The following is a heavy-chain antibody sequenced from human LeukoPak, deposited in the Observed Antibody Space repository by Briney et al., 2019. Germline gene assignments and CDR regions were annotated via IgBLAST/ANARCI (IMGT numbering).Heavy chain of an antibody. CDR3: ARRQPGYSSSWIDY. J-gene: IGHJ4*02. CDR1: GGSIGSYY. CDR2: IYYSGST. Sequence: SETLSLTCTVSGGSIGSYYWSWIRQPPGKGLEWIGYIYYSGSTNYNPSLKSRVTISVDTSKNQFSLKLSSVTAADTAVYYCARRQPGYSSSWIDYWGQGTLVTVSS. D-gene: IGHD6-13*01. V-gene: IGHV4-59*08.